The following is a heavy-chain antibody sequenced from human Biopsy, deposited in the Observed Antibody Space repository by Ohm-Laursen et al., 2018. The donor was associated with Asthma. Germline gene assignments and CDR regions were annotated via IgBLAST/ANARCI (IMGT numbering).Heavy chain of an antibody. Sequence: SVKVSCKASGYTFINYAIHLVRQAPGQRLEWMGWINAGNGNTKYSQKFQGRVTITRDTSASTAYMELSSLRSEDTAVYYCARDRWDVSDYGGKSGRAFDIWGQGTMVTVSS. CDR2: INAGNGNT. CDR3: ARDRWDVSDYGGKSGRAFDI. J-gene: IGHJ3*02. CDR1: GYTFINYA. V-gene: IGHV1-3*01. D-gene: IGHD4-23*01.